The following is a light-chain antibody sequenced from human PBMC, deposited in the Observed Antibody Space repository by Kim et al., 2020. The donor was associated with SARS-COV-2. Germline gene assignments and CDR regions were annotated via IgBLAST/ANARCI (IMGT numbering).Light chain of an antibody. CDR1: ISNLGTNS. V-gene: IGLV1-44*01. Sequence: GQRFTIPCSGSISNLGTNSVHWYQQFPGTAPEVLIYKNNQRPSGVPDRFSGSKSGTSASLAISGLQSEDEGDYYCAGWDDSLNAEVFGGGTQLTVL. J-gene: IGLJ3*02. CDR2: KNN. CDR3: AGWDDSLNAEV.